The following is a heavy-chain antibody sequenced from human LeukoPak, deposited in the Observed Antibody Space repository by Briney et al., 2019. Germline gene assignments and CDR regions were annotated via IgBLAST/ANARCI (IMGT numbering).Heavy chain of an antibody. CDR3: ARERDHGYSYGHVLDF. CDR2: VHSSVGT. D-gene: IGHD5-18*01. CDR1: GGSMNTYY. V-gene: IGHV4-4*07. Sequence: SETLSLTYTVSGGSMNTYYWTWLRQTAGGGLEWIGQVHSSVGTTYNPSLRSRVSLSLDTSKNHFSLRLASVTAADTAVYFCARERDHGYSYGHVLDFWGQGIPVTVSS. J-gene: IGHJ4*02.